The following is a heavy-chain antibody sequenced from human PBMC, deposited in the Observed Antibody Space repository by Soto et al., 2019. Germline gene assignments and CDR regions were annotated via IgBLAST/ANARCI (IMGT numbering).Heavy chain of an antibody. CDR2: ISNDGRNK. CDR3: AKTSYPYAFDI. J-gene: IGHJ3*02. D-gene: IGHD2-2*01. Sequence: GGSLILSCAASGFTFSNSGMHWVRQAPGKGLEWVGLISNDGRNKYYAQAIKGRFTISRDNSKNTVSLHMSSLRTEDTAVYYCAKTSYPYAFDIWGQGTMVTVSS. V-gene: IGHV3-30*18. CDR1: GFTFSNSG.